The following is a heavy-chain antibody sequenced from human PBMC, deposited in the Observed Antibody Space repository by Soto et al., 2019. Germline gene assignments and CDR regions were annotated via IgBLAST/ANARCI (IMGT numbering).Heavy chain of an antibody. V-gene: IGHV1-2*02. CDR2: VNPNSGDT. D-gene: IGHD2-8*01. Sequence: QLVQSGAEVKKPGASVKVSCKASGYSFTGYYIHWVRQAPGQGLEWMGWVNPNSGDTDYAQKFQGRVTMTRDTSIRTASMDLRSLTSDDTALYYCARFRGVLDAFDLWGQVTMVTVSS. CDR3: ARFRGVLDAFDL. J-gene: IGHJ3*01. CDR1: GYSFTGYY.